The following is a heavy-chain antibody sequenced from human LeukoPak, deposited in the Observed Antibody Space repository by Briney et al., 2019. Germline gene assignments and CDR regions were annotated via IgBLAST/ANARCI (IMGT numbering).Heavy chain of an antibody. D-gene: IGHD3-9*01. V-gene: IGHV4-59*08. CDR1: GGSISSYY. CDR2: IYYSGST. J-gene: IGHJ6*02. CDR3: ARGESPAPYYDILTGPPHYYYGMDV. Sequence: SETLSLTCTVSGGSISSYYWSWIRQPPGKGLEWIGYIYYSGSTNYNPSLKSRVTISVDTSKNQFSLKLSSVTAADTAVYYCARGESPAPYYDILTGPPHYYYGMDVWGQGTTVTVSS.